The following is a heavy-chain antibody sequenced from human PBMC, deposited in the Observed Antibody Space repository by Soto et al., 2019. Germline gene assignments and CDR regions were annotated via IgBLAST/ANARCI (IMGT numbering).Heavy chain of an antibody. V-gene: IGHV4-59*01. J-gene: IGHJ6*02. CDR2: IYYSGST. Sequence: PSETLSVTCTVSGGSISSYYWSWSLQPPGKGLEWIAYIYYSGSTEYNPSLKSRVTISVDTSKNQFSLKLNSVTAADTAVYYCARDLWGYCGTDCYPLDVWGQGTTVTVSS. CDR1: GGSISSYY. D-gene: IGHD2-21*02. CDR3: ARDLWGYCGTDCYPLDV.